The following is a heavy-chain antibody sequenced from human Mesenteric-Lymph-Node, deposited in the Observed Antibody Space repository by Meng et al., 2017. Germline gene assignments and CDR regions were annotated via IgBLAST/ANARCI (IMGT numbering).Heavy chain of an antibody. D-gene: IGHD2-21*01. V-gene: IGHV4/OR15-8*01. CDR3: ASFDHIPRRNYFDY. J-gene: IGHJ4*02. CDR1: VDSISGTKW. CDR2: IDNRGSA. Sequence: QVQLQESGPGLVQPSQTLSLTCAVSVDSISGTKWWSWVRRPPGKGLDWIGQIDNRGSASYNPSLKSRVSISVDTSKNQFSLNLNSMTAADTAVYYCASFDHIPRRNYFDYWGQGTLVTVSS.